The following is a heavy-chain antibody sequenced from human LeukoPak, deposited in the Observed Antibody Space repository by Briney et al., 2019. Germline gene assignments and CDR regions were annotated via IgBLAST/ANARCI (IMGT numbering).Heavy chain of an antibody. V-gene: IGHV3-21*01. Sequence: SGGSLRLSCAASGFTFSSYSMNWVRQAPGKGLEWVSSISSSSSYIYYADSVKGRFTISRDNAKNSLYLQMNSLRAEDTAVYYCAREGSWPDYYYYVDVWGKGTTVTVSS. J-gene: IGHJ6*03. D-gene: IGHD6-13*01. CDR3: AREGSWPDYYYYVDV. CDR1: GFTFSSYS. CDR2: ISSSSSYI.